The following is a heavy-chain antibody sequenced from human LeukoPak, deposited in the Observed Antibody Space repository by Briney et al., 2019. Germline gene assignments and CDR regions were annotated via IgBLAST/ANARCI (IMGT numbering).Heavy chain of an antibody. Sequence: SVKVSCKASGGTFSSYAINWVRQAPGQGLEWMGRIIPILGIANYAQKFQGRVTITADKSTSTAYMELSSLRSEDTAVYYCARVRVAAAGPFDYWGQGTLVTVSS. D-gene: IGHD6-13*01. J-gene: IGHJ4*02. CDR2: IIPILGIA. CDR3: ARVRVAAAGPFDY. CDR1: GGTFSSYA. V-gene: IGHV1-69*04.